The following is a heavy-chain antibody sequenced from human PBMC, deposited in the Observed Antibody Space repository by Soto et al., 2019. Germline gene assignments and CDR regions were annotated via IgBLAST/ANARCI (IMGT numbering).Heavy chain of an antibody. D-gene: IGHD3-3*01. CDR1: GFTFSSYS. CDR2: ISSSSSTI. Sequence: EVQLVESGGGLVQPGGSLRLSCAASGFTFSSYSMNWVRQAPGKGLEWVSYISSSSSTIYYADSVKGRFTISRDNAKNSLYLQMNSLRAEDTAVYYCARNDPYYDFWSGYYYATDYADVWGKGTTVTVSS. J-gene: IGHJ6*04. V-gene: IGHV3-48*01. CDR3: ARNDPYYDFWSGYYYATDYADV.